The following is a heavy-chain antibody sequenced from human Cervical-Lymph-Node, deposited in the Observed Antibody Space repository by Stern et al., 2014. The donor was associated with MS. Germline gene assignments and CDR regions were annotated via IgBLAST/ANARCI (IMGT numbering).Heavy chain of an antibody. J-gene: IGHJ5*02. Sequence: VQLVQSGAEVKKPGSSVNVSCTASGGTFSTYGFSWVRQAPGQGLEWMGGIIPVFGTPKYAQKFQGRLTITADESTGTVDMELSSLRSEDTAVFYCARDHCIDFGGTWFDPWGQGTLVTVSS. CDR2: IIPVFGTP. CDR3: ARDHCIDFGGTWFDP. V-gene: IGHV1-69*01. CDR1: GGTFSTYG. D-gene: IGHD2-21*01.